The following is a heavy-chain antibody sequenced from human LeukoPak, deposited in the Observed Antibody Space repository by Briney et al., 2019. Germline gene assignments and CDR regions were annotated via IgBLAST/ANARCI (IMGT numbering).Heavy chain of an antibody. J-gene: IGHJ4*02. CDR1: GFTFTSYA. Sequence: GGSLRLSCAASGFTFTSYALTWVRQAPGKGLEWVSTISGNNHVTYYADSVKGRFTISRDTSKNTLYLQMNSLRAEDTAMYYCAKHVVSVYQLHLDYWGQGTLVTVSS. CDR2: ISGNNHVT. CDR3: AKHVVSVYQLHLDY. V-gene: IGHV3-23*01. D-gene: IGHD2-2*01.